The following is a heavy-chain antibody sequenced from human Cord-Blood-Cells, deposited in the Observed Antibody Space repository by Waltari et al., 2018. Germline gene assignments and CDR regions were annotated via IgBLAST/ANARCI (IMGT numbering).Heavy chain of an antibody. V-gene: IGHV2-5*01. Sequence: VKPTQTLTLTCTFSGFSLSTSGVGVGWIRQPPGKALEWLALIYWNDDKRYSPSLKSRLTITKDTSKNQVVLTMTNMDPVDTATYYCAHRRSYYGSGSYYNSYYYFDYWGQGTLVTVSS. CDR3: AHRRSYYGSGSYYNSYYYFDY. CDR1: GFSLSTSGVG. D-gene: IGHD3-10*01. CDR2: IYWNDDK. J-gene: IGHJ4*02.